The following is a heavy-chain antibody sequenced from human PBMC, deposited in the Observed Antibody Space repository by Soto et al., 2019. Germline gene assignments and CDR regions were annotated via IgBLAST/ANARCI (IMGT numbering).Heavy chain of an antibody. CDR1: GGSFSGYY. CDR3: ARTGGMDV. V-gene: IGHV4-34*01. Sequence: SETLFLTCAFYGGSFSGYYWSWIRQPPGKGLEWIGEINHSGNTNYNPSLKSRVTILVDTSKNQVSLKLSSVTAADTAVYYCARTGGMDVWGQGTTVTVS. J-gene: IGHJ6*02. CDR2: INHSGNT.